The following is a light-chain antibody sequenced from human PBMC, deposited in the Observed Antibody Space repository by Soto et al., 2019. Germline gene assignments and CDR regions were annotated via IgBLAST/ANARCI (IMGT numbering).Light chain of an antibody. Sequence: EIVMTQSPATLSVFPGERATLSCRASHSVSSNLAWYQQKPGQAPRLLIYDASTRATGIPARFSGSGSGTEFTLTISSLQSEDFAVYYCQQYNDWPPRYTFGQGTKLEIK. CDR1: HSVSSN. CDR3: QQYNDWPPRYT. CDR2: DAS. V-gene: IGKV3-15*01. J-gene: IGKJ2*01.